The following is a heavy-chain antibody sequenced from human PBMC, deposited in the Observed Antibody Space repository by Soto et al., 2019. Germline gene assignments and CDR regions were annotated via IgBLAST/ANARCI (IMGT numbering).Heavy chain of an antibody. D-gene: IGHD4-17*01. CDR2: MIPNSGKI. Sequence: QVQLVQSGAEVKKPGASVKVSCKASGYTFSSYDINWVREATGQGLEWMGWMIPNSGKIGYAQKFQGRLTMTRNTSISTAYMELSSLRSEDTAVYYCARDYGDYSGDYWGQGTLVTVSS. CDR1: GYTFSSYD. CDR3: ARDYGDYSGDY. V-gene: IGHV1-8*01. J-gene: IGHJ4*02.